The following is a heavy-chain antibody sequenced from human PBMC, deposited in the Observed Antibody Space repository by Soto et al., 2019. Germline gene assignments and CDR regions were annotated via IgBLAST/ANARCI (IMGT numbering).Heavy chain of an antibody. V-gene: IGHV5-10-1*01. Sequence: RGESLTISCKGSGYSFTSYWISWVRQMPGKGLEWMGRIDPSDSYTNYSPSFQGHVTISADKSISTAYLQWSSLKASDTAMYYCARHLVGGSYFSPFDYWGQGTLVTVSS. D-gene: IGHD1-26*01. CDR2: IDPSDSYT. CDR1: GYSFTSYW. CDR3: ARHLVGGSYFSPFDY. J-gene: IGHJ4*02.